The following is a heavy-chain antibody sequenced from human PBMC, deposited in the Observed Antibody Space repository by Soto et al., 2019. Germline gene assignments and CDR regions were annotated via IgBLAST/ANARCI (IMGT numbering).Heavy chain of an antibody. CDR2: IYYSGTT. CDR1: GGSISSGDYY. CDR3: ARDKGLRYFDWGGVYYGMDV. Sequence: QVQLQESGPGLVKPSQTLSLTCTVSGGSISSGDYYWSWIRQPPGKGLEWIGYIYYSGTTYYNPSLRSRVTISVDTSKNQFSLKLSFVTAADTAVHYCARDKGLRYFDWGGVYYGMDVWGQGTTVTVSS. V-gene: IGHV4-30-4*01. D-gene: IGHD3-9*01. J-gene: IGHJ6*02.